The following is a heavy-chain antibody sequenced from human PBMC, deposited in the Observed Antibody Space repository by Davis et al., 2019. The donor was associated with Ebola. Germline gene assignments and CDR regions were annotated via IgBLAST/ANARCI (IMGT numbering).Heavy chain of an antibody. CDR3: ARTTRGSGWFLDY. Sequence: MPSETLSLTCAVYGGSFSGYYWSWIRQPPGKGLEWIGEINHSGSINYNPSLRSRVTISVDRSKNQFSLKLTSVTAADTAVYYCARTTRGSGWFLDYWGQGTLVTVSS. CDR1: GGSFSGYY. CDR2: INHSGSI. V-gene: IGHV4-34*01. J-gene: IGHJ4*02. D-gene: IGHD6-19*01.